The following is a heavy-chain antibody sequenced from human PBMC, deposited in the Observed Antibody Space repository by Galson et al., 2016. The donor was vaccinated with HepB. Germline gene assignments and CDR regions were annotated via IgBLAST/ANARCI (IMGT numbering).Heavy chain of an antibody. V-gene: IGHV5-10-1*01. CDR2: IDPSDSYT. D-gene: IGHD2-15*01. J-gene: IGHJ5*02. CDR3: ARQGCSDGSCSPSMNNWFDP. Sequence: QSGAEVKKPGESLKISCKGSGYTFTTYWIGWVRQRPGKGLEWMGRIDPSDSYTNYSPSFQGHVTISADKSISTAYLQWSGLKASDTAMYYCARQGCSDGSCSPSMNNWFDPWGQGTLVTVSS. CDR1: GYTFTTYW.